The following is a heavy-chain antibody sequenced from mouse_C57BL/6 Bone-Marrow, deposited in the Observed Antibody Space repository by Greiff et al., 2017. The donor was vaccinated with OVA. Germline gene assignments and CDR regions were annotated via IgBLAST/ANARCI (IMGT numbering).Heavy chain of an antibody. CDR1: GFSLTSYA. CDR3: ARKRGRLRQEGWYFDV. J-gene: IGHJ1*03. D-gene: IGHD2-4*01. V-gene: IGHV2-9-1*01. Sequence: VQLQQSGPGLVAPSQSLSITCTVSGFSLTSYAISWVRQPPGKGLEWLGVIWTGGGTNYNSALNSRLSISTDNSKSQVFLKMNSLQTDDTARDYWARKRGRLRQEGWYFDVWGTGTTVTVSS. CDR2: IWTGGGT.